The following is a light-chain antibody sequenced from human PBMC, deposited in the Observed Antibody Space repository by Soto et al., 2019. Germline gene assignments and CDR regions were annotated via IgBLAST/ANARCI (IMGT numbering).Light chain of an antibody. Sequence: IPMTQSPSSLSASVGDRVTITCRASQSISSYLNWYQQKPGKAPKLLIYAASSLQSGVPSRFSGSGSETEFTLSISSLQPEDFATYFCQQIYSAPLTFGGGTKVDIK. J-gene: IGKJ4*01. CDR2: AAS. CDR3: QQIYSAPLT. CDR1: QSISSY. V-gene: IGKV1-39*01.